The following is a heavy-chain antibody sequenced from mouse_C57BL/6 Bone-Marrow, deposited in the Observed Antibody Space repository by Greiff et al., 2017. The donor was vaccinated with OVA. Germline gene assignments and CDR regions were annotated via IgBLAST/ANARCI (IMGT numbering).Heavy chain of an antibody. CDR2: ISSGGSYT. J-gene: IGHJ2*01. CDR1: GFTFSSYG. V-gene: IGHV5-6*01. CDR3: ARQNLGYFDY. Sequence: EVKVVESGGDLVKPGGSLKLSCAASGFTFSSYGMSWVRQTPDKRLEWVATISSGGSYTYYPDSVKGRFTISRDNAKNTLYLQLSSLKSEDTAMYYCARQNLGYFDYWGQGTTLTVSS.